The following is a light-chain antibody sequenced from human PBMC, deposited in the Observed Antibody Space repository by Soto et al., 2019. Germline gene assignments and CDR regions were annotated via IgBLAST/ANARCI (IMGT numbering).Light chain of an antibody. Sequence: DIQMTQSPSSLSASVVDRVTITCRASQSISSYLNWYQQKPGKAPKLLIYAASTLQSGVPSRFSGSGSGTDFTLTISCLQSEDFATYYCQQYYSYPLTFGGGTKVDI. CDR2: AAS. V-gene: IGKV1-39*01. J-gene: IGKJ4*01. CDR1: QSISSY. CDR3: QQYYSYPLT.